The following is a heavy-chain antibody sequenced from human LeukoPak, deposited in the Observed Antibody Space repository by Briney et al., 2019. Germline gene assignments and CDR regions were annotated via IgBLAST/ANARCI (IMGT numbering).Heavy chain of an antibody. CDR2: ISDDGSKK. J-gene: IGHJ4*02. CDR3: AKDGQGLTYYFDY. CDR1: GFTFSSYG. Sequence: PGRSLRLPCVASGFTFSSYGMHWVRQAPGEGLEWVAVISDDGSKKYYVDSVKGRFTISRDNSKNTLYLQMNSLRAEDTAVYYCAKDGQGLTYYFDYWGQGTLVTVSS. D-gene: IGHD3-16*01. V-gene: IGHV3-30*18.